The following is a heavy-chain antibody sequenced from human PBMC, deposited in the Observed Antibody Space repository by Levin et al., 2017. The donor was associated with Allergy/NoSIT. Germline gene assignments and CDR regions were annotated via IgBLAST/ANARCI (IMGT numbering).Heavy chain of an antibody. J-gene: IGHJ5*02. CDR1: GYTFIDYY. V-gene: IGHV1-2*02. Sequence: ASVKVSCKASGYTFIDYYIHWVRQAPGQGLEWMGWINPKSGTTLFAQSFEGRATVTRDTSISTAYMELSRLTSDDTAIYYCTASASICSRTSCYIWFDPWGQGTLVTVSS. CDR2: INPKSGTT. CDR3: TASASICSRTSCYIWFDP. D-gene: IGHD2-2*02.